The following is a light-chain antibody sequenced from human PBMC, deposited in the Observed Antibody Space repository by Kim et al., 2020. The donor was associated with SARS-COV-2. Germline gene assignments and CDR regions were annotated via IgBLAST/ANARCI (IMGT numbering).Light chain of an antibody. Sequence: QSVLTQPPSVSAAPGQKVTISCSGSSSNIGSNYVSWYQQLPGTAPKLLIYDNTERPSGIPDRFSGSKSGTSVTLAITGLQTGDEADYYCGTWDSSLSAEVFGGGTQLTVL. V-gene: IGLV1-51*01. CDR3: GTWDSSLSAEV. CDR2: DNT. J-gene: IGLJ2*01. CDR1: SSNIGSNY.